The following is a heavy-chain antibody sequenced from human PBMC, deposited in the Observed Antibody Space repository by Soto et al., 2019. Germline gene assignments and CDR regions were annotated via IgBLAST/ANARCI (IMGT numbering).Heavy chain of an antibody. CDR2: ISRDGGTK. CDR1: GFTVSTYG. V-gene: IGHV3-30*03. Sequence: QVQLVESGVGVVQPGRSLRLSCAVSGFTVSTYGMHWVRQAPGKGLEWVAVISRDGGTKYYADSVEGRFTISRDNSRNTLFLEMNSLRSDDMAVYYCTGEVASGYWGEGTLVTVSS. CDR3: TGEVASGY. D-gene: IGHD2-8*02. J-gene: IGHJ4*02.